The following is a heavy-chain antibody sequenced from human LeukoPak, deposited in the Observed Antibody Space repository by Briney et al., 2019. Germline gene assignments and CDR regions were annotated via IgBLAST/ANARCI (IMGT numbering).Heavy chain of an antibody. CDR3: AKVSITGTTFYGMDV. CDR2: ISGSSGST. Sequence: GGSLRLSCAASGFTFSSYAMTWVRQAPGKGLEWVSSISGSSGSTYYADSVKGRFTISRDNSKNTLYLQMNSLRAEDTAVYYCAKVSITGTTFYGMDVWGQGTTVTVSS. V-gene: IGHV3-23*01. D-gene: IGHD1-7*01. J-gene: IGHJ6*02. CDR1: GFTFSSYA.